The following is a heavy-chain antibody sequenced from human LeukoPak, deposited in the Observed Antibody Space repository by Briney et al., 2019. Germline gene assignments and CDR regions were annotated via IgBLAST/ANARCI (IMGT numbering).Heavy chain of an antibody. CDR3: ARVRGSGSYFDY. D-gene: IGHD3-10*01. CDR1: GGSIGSGSYY. V-gene: IGHV4-61*02. CDR2: IYTSGST. Sequence: SQTLSLTCTVSGGSIGSGSYYWSWIRQPAGKGLEWIGRIYTSGSTNYNPSLKSRVTISVDTSKNQFSLKLSSVTAADTAVYYCARVRGSGSYFDYWGQGTLVTVSS. J-gene: IGHJ4*02.